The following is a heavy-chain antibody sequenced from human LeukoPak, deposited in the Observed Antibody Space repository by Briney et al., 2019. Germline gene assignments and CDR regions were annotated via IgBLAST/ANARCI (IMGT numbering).Heavy chain of an antibody. D-gene: IGHD3-10*01. V-gene: IGHV4-34*01. CDR2: INHSGST. J-gene: IGHJ2*01. CDR3: ASLITMVRSTDWYFDL. CDR1: GGSFSGYY. Sequence: SETLSLTCAVYGGSFSGYYWSWIRQPPGKGLEWIGEINHSGSTNYNPSLKSRVTISLDTSKNQFSLKLGSVTAADTAVYYCASLITMVRSTDWYFDLWGRGTLVIVSS.